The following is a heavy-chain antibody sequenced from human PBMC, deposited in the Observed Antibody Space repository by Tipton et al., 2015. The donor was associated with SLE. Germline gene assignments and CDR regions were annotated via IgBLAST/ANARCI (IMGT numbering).Heavy chain of an antibody. V-gene: IGHV3-74*01. CDR2: ISPDGTTT. D-gene: IGHD3-16*01. Sequence: SLRLSCAASGSTFSTYWMHWVRRVPGKGWAFVARISPDGTTTGYADSVKGRFTVSRDNARNTLYLQMNSLGTEDTSVYYCARVMGPGWGQGTLVTVSS. CDR3: ARVMGPG. CDR1: GSTFSTYW. J-gene: IGHJ4*02.